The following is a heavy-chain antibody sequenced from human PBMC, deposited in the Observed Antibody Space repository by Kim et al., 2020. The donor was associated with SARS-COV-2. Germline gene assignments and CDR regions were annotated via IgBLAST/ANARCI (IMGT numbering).Heavy chain of an antibody. D-gene: IGHD3-10*01. Sequence: GESLKISCKGSGYSFTSYWIGWVRQRPGKGLEWMGIIYPGDSDTIYSPSFQGQVTVSADKSINTAYLQWNSVKASDTAMYYCVRRRGGVEGDYWGQGTLVTVSS. CDR3: VRRRGGVEGDY. CDR1: GYSFTSYW. J-gene: IGHJ4*02. CDR2: IYPGDSDT. V-gene: IGHV5-51*01.